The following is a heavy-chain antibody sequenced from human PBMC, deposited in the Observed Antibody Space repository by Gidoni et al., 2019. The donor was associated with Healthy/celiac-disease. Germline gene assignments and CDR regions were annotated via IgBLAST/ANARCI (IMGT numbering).Heavy chain of an antibody. V-gene: IGHV4-34*01. CDR3: ARAPTYSSPDY. CDR1: CGSFSGYY. CDR2: INHRGST. J-gene: IGHJ4*02. D-gene: IGHD6-13*01. Sequence: QVQLQQWGAGLWKPSATLSLTYSVYCGSFSGYYWSWIRQPPGKGLEWIGEINHRGSTNSNPSLKSRVTISVDTSKNQFSRKLSSVTAADTAVYYCARAPTYSSPDYWGQGTLVTVSS.